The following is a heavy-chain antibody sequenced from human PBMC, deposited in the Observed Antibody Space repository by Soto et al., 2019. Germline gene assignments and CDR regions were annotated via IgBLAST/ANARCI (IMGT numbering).Heavy chain of an antibody. J-gene: IGHJ4*02. V-gene: IGHV4-30-2*01. CDR3: ARGASHDYYDY. Sequence: PSETLSLTCAVSGDSISSGGFSWSWIRQPPGKGLEWIGYIYHSGTSFYNPSLKSRVTISVDTSKNQFSLKLSSVTAADTAVYYCARGASHDYYDYWGQGTLVTVSS. CDR1: GDSISSGGFS. CDR2: IYHSGTS. D-gene: IGHD1-26*01.